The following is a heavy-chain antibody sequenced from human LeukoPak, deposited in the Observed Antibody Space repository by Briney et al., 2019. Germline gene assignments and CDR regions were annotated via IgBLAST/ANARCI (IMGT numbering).Heavy chain of an antibody. CDR3: ARSSSSGWSRDY. CDR1: GYTFTSYD. D-gene: IGHD6-19*01. J-gene: IGHJ4*02. CDR2: MNPNSGNT. V-gene: IGHV1-8*03. Sequence: GASVKVSCKASGYTFTSYDINWVRQATGQGLEWMGWMNPNSGNTGYAQKFQGRVTITRNTSISTAYMELSSLRSEDTAVYYCARSSSSGWSRDYWGQGTLVTVSS.